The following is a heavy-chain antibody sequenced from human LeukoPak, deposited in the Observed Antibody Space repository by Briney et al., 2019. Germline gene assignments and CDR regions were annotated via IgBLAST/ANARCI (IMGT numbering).Heavy chain of an antibody. V-gene: IGHV4-59*08. CDR2: IYYSGSI. J-gene: IGHJ5*02. Sequence: SETLSLTCTVSGGSISSYYWSWIRQPPGEGLVWIGYIYYSGSINYNPSLKSRVTISVDTSKNQFSLKLSSVTAADTAVYYCARLSPRGNWFDPWGQGTLVTVSS. CDR3: ARLSPRGNWFDP. CDR1: GGSISSYY. D-gene: IGHD3-10*01.